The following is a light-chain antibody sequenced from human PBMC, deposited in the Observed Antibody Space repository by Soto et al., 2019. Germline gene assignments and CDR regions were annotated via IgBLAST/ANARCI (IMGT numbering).Light chain of an antibody. CDR2: AAS. J-gene: IGKJ4*01. V-gene: IGKV1-9*01. Sequence: IQLTQSPSPLSASVGDRVTITCRASQGINSYLAWYQQRPGRAPKLLVYAASTLHSGVPSRFSGTGSGTDFTLTISSLPPEDFATYYCQQLHSYPITFGGGTKVDI. CDR1: QGINSY. CDR3: QQLHSYPIT.